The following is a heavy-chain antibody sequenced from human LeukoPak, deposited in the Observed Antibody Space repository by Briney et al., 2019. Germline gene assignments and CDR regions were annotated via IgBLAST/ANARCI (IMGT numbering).Heavy chain of an antibody. CDR1: GYTFTRYY. CDR3: ARPAVTTRDYFDY. D-gene: IGHD4-17*01. Sequence: AAETVSCKACGYTFTRYYMHWVRQAPGQGLEGMGIINPSGGSTRHAQKFQGKVTMNRDMSTSTVYMELSSLRSEDTAVYYCARPAVTTRDYFDYWGQGTLVTVSS. J-gene: IGHJ4*02. V-gene: IGHV1-46*01. CDR2: INPSGGST.